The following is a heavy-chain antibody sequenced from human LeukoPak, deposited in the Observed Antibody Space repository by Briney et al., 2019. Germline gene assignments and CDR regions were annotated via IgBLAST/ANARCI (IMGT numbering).Heavy chain of an antibody. Sequence: GASVKVSCKASGYTFTSYVISWVRQAPGQGLEWMGWISAYNGNTNYAQKLQGRVTMTTDTSTNTAYMELRSLRSDDTAVYYCARGIHSGDSGPYYFDYWGQGTLVTVSS. CDR3: ARGIHSGDSGPYYFDY. D-gene: IGHD1-26*01. CDR2: ISAYNGNT. CDR1: GYTFTSYV. J-gene: IGHJ4*02. V-gene: IGHV1-18*01.